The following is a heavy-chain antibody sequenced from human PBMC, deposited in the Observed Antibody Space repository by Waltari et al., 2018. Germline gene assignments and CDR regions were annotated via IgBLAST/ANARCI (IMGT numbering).Heavy chain of an antibody. D-gene: IGHD5-18*01. Sequence: EVQLVESGGGLVQPGRSLSLSCTASEFTFGDYAMSWVRQAPGKGLEWVGLIRRKAYGGTTEYAASVKGRFTISRDDSKSIDYLQMNSLKTEDTAVYYCTRVNSYGYPLDYWGQGTLVTVSS. CDR3: TRVNSYGYPLDY. CDR1: EFTFGDYA. CDR2: IRRKAYGGTT. V-gene: IGHV3-49*04. J-gene: IGHJ4*02.